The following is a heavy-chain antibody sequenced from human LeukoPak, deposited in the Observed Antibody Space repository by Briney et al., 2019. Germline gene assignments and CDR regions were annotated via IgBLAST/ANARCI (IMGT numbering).Heavy chain of an antibody. V-gene: IGHV3-23*01. D-gene: IGHD2-21*01. CDR3: AKYCSGGCYSGLDY. CDR2: ISTGGST. CDR1: GFTFRSHF. Sequence: GGSLRLSCAASGFTFRSHFMSWVRQAPGKGLEWVSAISTGGSTYYADSVKGRFTISRDNSKSTLHLQLNGLRAEDTAVYYCAKYCSGGCYSGLDYWGQGTLVTVSS. J-gene: IGHJ4*02.